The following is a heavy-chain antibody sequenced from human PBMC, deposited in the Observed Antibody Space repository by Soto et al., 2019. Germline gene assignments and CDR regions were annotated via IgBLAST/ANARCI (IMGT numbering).Heavy chain of an antibody. J-gene: IGHJ4*02. CDR2: ISSHNGNT. CDR3: ARWRYGDY. V-gene: IGHV1-18*01. Sequence: QVHLVQSGAEVKKPGASVKVSCKGSGYAFTTYGITWVRQAPGQGLEWMGWISSHNGNTNYAQELQGRVTVTRDTSTSTAYMELRSLISDDTAVYYCARWRYGDYWGQGALVTVSS. D-gene: IGHD1-1*01. CDR1: GYAFTTYG.